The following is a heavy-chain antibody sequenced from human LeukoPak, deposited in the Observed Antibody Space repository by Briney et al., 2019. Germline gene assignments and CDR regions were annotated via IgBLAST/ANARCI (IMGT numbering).Heavy chain of an antibody. J-gene: IGHJ6*03. Sequence: GGSLRLSCAASGFTFSSHEMNWVRQAPGKGLEWVSYISSSGSTIYYADSVKGRFTISRDNAKNSLFLQMNSLRAEDTAVYYCARVLRYCSGGNCYSGGLGYMDVWGKETTVTISS. CDR3: ARVLRYCSGGNCYSGGLGYMDV. CDR2: ISSSGSTI. D-gene: IGHD2-15*01. V-gene: IGHV3-48*03. CDR1: GFTFSSHE.